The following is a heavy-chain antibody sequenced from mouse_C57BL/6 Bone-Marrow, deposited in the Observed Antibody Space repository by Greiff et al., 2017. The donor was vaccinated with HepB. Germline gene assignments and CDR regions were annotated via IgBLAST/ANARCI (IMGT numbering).Heavy chain of an antibody. CDR3: ARRGVTTVVARSYFDY. CDR1: GYTFTSYG. V-gene: IGHV1-81*01. Sequence: QVQLQQSGAELARPGASVNLSCKASGYTFTSYGISWVKQRTGQGLEWIGEIYPRSGNTYYNEKFKGKATLTADKSSSTAYMELRSLTSEDSAVYFCARRGVTTVVARSYFDYWGQGTTLTVSS. J-gene: IGHJ2*01. D-gene: IGHD1-1*01. CDR2: IYPRSGNT.